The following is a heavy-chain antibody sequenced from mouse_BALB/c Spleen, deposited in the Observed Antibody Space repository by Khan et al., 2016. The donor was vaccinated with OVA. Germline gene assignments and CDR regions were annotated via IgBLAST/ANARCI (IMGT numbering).Heavy chain of an antibody. D-gene: IGHD2-1*01. CDR2: ISSGSSTI. CDR3: ARSGGNFHWYFDV. V-gene: IGHV5-17*02. CDR1: GFTFSSFG. J-gene: IGHJ1*01. Sequence: EVELVESGGGLVQPGGSRKLSCAASGFTFSSFGMHWDRQAPKKGLEWVAYISSGSSTIYYVDTVKGRFTISRDNPKNTLFLQMTSLRSEDTARDYCARSGGNFHWYFDVWGAGTSVTVSS.